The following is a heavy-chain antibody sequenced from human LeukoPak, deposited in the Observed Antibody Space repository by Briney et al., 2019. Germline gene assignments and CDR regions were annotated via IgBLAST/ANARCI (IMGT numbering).Heavy chain of an antibody. CDR3: ASRRSDY. J-gene: IGHJ4*02. V-gene: IGHV3-30*04. Sequence: GGSLRLSCAASGFTFSSYAMHWVRQAPGKGLEWVAVISYDGSNKYYADSVKGRFTISRDNSKNTLYLQMNSLRAEDTAVYYCASRRSDYWGQGTLVTVSS. CDR2: ISYDGSNK. CDR1: GFTFSSYA.